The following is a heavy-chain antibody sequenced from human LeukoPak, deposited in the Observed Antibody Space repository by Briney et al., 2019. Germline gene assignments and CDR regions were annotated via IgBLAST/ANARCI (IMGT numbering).Heavy chain of an antibody. J-gene: IGHJ4*02. D-gene: IGHD2-15*01. CDR3: AKNLGYCSGGSCYNY. V-gene: IGHV3-23*01. CDR2: ISGSGGST. Sequence: PGGSLRLSCAASGFTFSSYAMSWVRQAPGKGLEWVSAISGSGGSTYYADSVKGRFTISRDNSKNTLYLQMNSLRAEDTAVYYCAKNLGYCSGGSCYNYWGQGTLVTVSS. CDR1: GFTFSSYA.